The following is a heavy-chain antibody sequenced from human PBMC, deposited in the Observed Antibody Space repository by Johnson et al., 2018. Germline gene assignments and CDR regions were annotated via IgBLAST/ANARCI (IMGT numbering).Heavy chain of an antibody. D-gene: IGHD3-22*01. CDR2: ISYDGSNK. CDR1: GFTFSNYG. CDR3: AKDNWPTMIRCFQH. J-gene: IGHJ1*01. V-gene: IGHV3-30*18. Sequence: QVQLVESGGGVVQPGRSLRLSCAASGFTFSNYGMHWVRQAPGKGLEWVTVISYDGSNKQYADSVKGRSTISRDNSKNTLYLQMNRLRVEDTAVYFCAKDNWPTMIRCFQHWGQGTLVTVSS.